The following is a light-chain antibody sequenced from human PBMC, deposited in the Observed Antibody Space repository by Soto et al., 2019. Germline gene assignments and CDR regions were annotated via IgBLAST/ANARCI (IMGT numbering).Light chain of an antibody. CDR1: SSNIGAGND. J-gene: IGLJ2*01. Sequence: QSVLAQPPSVAGAPGQRVTISCTGSSSNIGAGNDVHWYQQLPGTTPRLLIYANNRRPSGVPDRFSGSRSGTSASLAITGLQTEDEADYYCQSYDGSRSVVVFDGGTKLTVL. CDR2: ANN. V-gene: IGLV1-40*01. CDR3: QSYDGSRSVVV.